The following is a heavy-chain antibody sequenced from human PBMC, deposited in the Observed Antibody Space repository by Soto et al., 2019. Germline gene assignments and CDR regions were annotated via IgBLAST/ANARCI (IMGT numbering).Heavy chain of an antibody. D-gene: IGHD6-13*01. CDR1: GFTFSNAW. Sequence: GGSLRLSCAASGFTFSNAWMSWVRQAPGKGLEWVGRIKSKTDGGTTDYAAPVKGRFTISRDDSKNTLYLQMNSLKTEGTGVYYCTTEGDGSWDYFDYWGQGSLGTVSS. CDR3: TTEGDGSWDYFDY. J-gene: IGHJ4*02. V-gene: IGHV3-15*01. CDR2: IKSKTDGGTT.